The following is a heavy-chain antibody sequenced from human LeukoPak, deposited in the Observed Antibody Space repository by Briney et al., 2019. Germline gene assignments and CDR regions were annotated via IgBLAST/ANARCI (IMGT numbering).Heavy chain of an antibody. CDR3: ARGDDRHYYYYYYMDV. CDR2: INPSGGST. J-gene: IGHJ6*03. Sequence: ASVKVSCKASGYTFTSYYMHWVRQAPGQGLEWMGIINPSGGSTSYAQKFQGRVTMTRDTSTSTVYMELSSLRSEDTAVYYCARGDDRHYYYYYYMDVWGKGTTVTISS. CDR1: GYTFTSYY. D-gene: IGHD1-1*01. V-gene: IGHV1-46*01.